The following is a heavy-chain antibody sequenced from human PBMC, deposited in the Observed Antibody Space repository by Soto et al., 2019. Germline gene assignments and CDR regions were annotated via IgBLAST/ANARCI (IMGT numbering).Heavy chain of an antibody. CDR1: GGSISSSSYY. D-gene: IGHD6-19*01. CDR3: ASRGGYSSGWYLGYYYGMDV. CDR2: IYYSGST. Sequence: PSETLSLTCTVSGGSISSSSYYWGWIRQPPGKGLEWIGSIYYSGSTYYNPSLKSRVTISVDTSKNQFSLKLSSVTAADTAVYYCASRGGYSSGWYLGYYYGMDVWGQGTTVTVSS. V-gene: IGHV4-39*01. J-gene: IGHJ6*02.